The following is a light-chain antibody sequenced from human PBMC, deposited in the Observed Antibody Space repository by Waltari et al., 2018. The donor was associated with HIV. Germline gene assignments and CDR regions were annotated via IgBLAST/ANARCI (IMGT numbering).Light chain of an antibody. J-gene: IGLJ2*01. CDR1: SSDVAGYDS. Sequence: QSALPQPPSAPGSPGQSVTISCTGTSSDVAGYDSVPCYQKHPGKAPKLIIYEVNKRPSGVPDRFSGSKSGNTASLTVSGLQSEDEADYYCSSYAGSNNLGVFGGGTKLTVL. V-gene: IGLV2-8*01. CDR3: SSYAGSNNLGV. CDR2: EVN.